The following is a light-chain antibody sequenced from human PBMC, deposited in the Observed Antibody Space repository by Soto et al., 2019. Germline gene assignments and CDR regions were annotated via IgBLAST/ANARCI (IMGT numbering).Light chain of an antibody. CDR1: SSDVGAYNY. V-gene: IGLV2-14*01. CDR3: SSYTSSSTLV. Sequence: QSALTQPASVSGSPGQSITISCTGTSSDVGAYNYVSWYQQHPGKAPKLMIFEVNNRPSGVSNRFPGSKSGNTASLAISGLQAEDEADYYCSSYTSSSTLVFGGGTKLTVL. J-gene: IGLJ2*01. CDR2: EVN.